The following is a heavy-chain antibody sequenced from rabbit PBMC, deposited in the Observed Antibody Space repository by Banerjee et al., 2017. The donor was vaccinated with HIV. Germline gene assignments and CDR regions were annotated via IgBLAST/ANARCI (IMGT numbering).Heavy chain of an antibody. CDR2: IDPVFGIT. D-gene: IGHD8-1*01. J-gene: IGHJ6*01. CDR3: ARDGAGGSYFAL. V-gene: IGHV1S7*01. Sequence: QLKESGGGLVQPGGSLKLPCKASGFTLSSYYMNWVRQAPGKGLEWIGYIDPVFGITYYANWVNGRFSISRENAQNTVFLQMTSLTAADTATYFCARDGAGGSYFALWGPGTLVTVS. CDR1: GFTLSSYY.